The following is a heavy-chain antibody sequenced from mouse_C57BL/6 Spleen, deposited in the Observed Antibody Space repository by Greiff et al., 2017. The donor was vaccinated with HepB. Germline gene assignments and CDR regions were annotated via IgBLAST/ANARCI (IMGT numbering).Heavy chain of an antibody. CDR1: GYTFTDYN. CDR2: INPNNGGT. D-gene: IGHD2-4*01. Sequence: EVQLQQSGPELVKPGASVKIPCKASGYTFTDYNMDWVKQSHGKSLEWIGDINPNNGGTIYNQKFKGKATLTVDKSSSTAYMELRSLTSEDTAVDYCARAYDYDDPFAYWGQGTLVTVSA. CDR3: ARAYDYDDPFAY. V-gene: IGHV1-18*01. J-gene: IGHJ3*01.